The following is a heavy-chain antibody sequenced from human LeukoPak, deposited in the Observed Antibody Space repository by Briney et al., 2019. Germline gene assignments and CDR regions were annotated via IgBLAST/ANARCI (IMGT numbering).Heavy chain of an antibody. CDR2: IWYDGSNK. D-gene: IGHD6-19*01. CDR1: RFTFSYYS. J-gene: IGHJ4*02. V-gene: IGHV3-33*08. CDR3: ARRYSSAWNFDS. Sequence: GGSLRLSCVASRFTFSYYSMNWVRQAPGKGLEWVALIWYDGSNKYYADSVKGRFTISRDNSKNTLYLQMNSLRAEDTALYYCARRYSSAWNFDSWGQGTLVTVSS.